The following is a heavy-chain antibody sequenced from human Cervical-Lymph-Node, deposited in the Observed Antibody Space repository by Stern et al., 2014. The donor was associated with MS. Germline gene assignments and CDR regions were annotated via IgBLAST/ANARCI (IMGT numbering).Heavy chain of an antibody. CDR3: ARPPRGGNDAFEI. D-gene: IGHD3-10*01. J-gene: IGHJ3*02. CDR1: GYDFASHW. V-gene: IGHV5-51*01. Sequence: EVQLVQSGAEVKKAGESLQISCETSGYDFASHWLAWVRQMPGKGLELMGSIYPDDSDTRYSPSFQGQVTISVDKSIGTAYLRWRSLKASDGAMYYCARPPRGGNDAFEIWGQGTMVTVSP. CDR2: IYPDDSDT.